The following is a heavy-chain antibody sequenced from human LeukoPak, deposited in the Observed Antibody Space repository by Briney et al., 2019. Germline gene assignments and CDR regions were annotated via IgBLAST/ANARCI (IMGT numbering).Heavy chain of an antibody. V-gene: IGHV1-69*13. CDR1: GGTFSSYA. CDR2: IIPIFGTA. Sequence: VASVKVSCKASGGTFSSYAISWVRQAPGQGLEWMGGIIPIFGTANYAQKFQGRVTITADESTSAAYMELSSLRSEDTAVYYCARPELNWNDARAFDIWGQGTMVTVSS. CDR3: ARPELNWNDARAFDI. D-gene: IGHD1-1*01. J-gene: IGHJ3*02.